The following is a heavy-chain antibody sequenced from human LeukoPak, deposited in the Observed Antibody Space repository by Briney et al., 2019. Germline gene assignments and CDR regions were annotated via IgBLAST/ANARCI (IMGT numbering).Heavy chain of an antibody. Sequence: GGSLRLSCAASGFTFDDYAMHWVRQAPGKGLEWVSGISWNSGSIGYADSVKGRFTISRDNAKNSLYLQMNSMRAEDTALYYCAKDNKYDSSGFDYWGQGTLVTVSS. J-gene: IGHJ4*02. D-gene: IGHD3-22*01. CDR1: GFTFDDYA. CDR3: AKDNKYDSSGFDY. CDR2: ISWNSGSI. V-gene: IGHV3-9*01.